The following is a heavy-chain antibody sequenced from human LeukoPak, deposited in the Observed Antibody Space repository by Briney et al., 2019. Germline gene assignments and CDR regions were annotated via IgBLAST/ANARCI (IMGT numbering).Heavy chain of an antibody. V-gene: IGHV3-23*01. Sequence: GGSLRLSCAASGFTFSTSAMSWVRQAPGKGLEWVSGISRSGEITYYDDSVRGRFTISKDISKNTLYPQMDSLRAEDTAIYYCAKEEVPNDFWGQGTLVTVSS. CDR2: ISRSGEIT. CDR3: AKEEVPNDF. CDR1: GFTFSTSA. J-gene: IGHJ4*02. D-gene: IGHD1-1*01.